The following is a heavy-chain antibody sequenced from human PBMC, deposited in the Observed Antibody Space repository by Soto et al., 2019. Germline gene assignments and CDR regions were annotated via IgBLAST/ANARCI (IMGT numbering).Heavy chain of an antibody. CDR2: INHSGST. CDR1: GGSFSGYY. J-gene: IGHJ4*02. CDR3: ARSVAARRRPFDY. V-gene: IGHV4-34*01. D-gene: IGHD6-6*01. Sequence: LSLTCAVYGGSFSGYYWSWIRQPPGKGLEWIGEINHSGSTNYNPSLKSRVTISVDTSKNQFSLKLSSVTAADTAVYYCARSVAARRRPFDYWGQGTLVTVSS.